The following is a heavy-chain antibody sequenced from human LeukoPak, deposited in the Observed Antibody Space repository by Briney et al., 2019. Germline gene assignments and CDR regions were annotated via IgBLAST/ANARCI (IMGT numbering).Heavy chain of an antibody. CDR3: AREGVTTTDY. J-gene: IGHJ4*02. D-gene: IGHD4-17*01. CDR1: GFTVSSNY. CDR2: IYSGGST. Sequence: PGGSLRLYCAASGFTVSSNYMSWVRQAPGKGLEWVSVIYSGGSTYYADSVKGRFTISRDNSKNTLYLQMNSLRAEDTAVYYCAREGVTTTDYWGQGTLVTVSS. V-gene: IGHV3-66*01.